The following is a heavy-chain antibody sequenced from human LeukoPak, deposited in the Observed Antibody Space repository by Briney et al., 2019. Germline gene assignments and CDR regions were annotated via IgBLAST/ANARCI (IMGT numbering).Heavy chain of an antibody. CDR2: INPNSGGT. CDR1: GYSFTGYD. Sequence: ASVKVSCKASGYSFTGYDINWVRQAPGQGLEWMGRINPNSGGTNYAQKFQGRVTMTRDTSISTAYMELSRLRSDDTAVYYCARDRYYDSSGYYEYYYYYYMDVWGKGTTVTVSS. V-gene: IGHV1-2*06. D-gene: IGHD3-22*01. J-gene: IGHJ6*03. CDR3: ARDRYYDSSGYYEYYYYYYMDV.